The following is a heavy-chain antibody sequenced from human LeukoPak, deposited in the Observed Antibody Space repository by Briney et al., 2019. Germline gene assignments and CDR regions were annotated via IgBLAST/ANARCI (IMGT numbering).Heavy chain of an antibody. D-gene: IGHD3-10*01. Sequence: KTSETLSLTCTVSGGSISSRYWSWIRQPPGKGLEWIGYIYYSGSTNYNPSLKSRVTISVDTSKNQFSLKLSSVTAADTAVYYCARGRYGSGSLDYWGQGTLVTVSS. CDR3: ARGRYGSGSLDY. J-gene: IGHJ4*02. V-gene: IGHV4-59*11. CDR1: GGSISSRY. CDR2: IYYSGST.